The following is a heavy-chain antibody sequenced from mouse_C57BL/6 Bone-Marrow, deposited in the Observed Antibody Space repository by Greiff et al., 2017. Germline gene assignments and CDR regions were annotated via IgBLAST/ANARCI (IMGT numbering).Heavy chain of an antibody. CDR2: IWSGGST. V-gene: IGHV2-2*01. CDR3: ARRDLYAMDY. CDR1: GFSFTSYG. D-gene: IGHD3-3*01. Sequence: VQLQQSGPGLVQPSPCLTISCTVSGFSFTSYGVHWVSQSPGKGLEWLGVIWSGGSTDYNAAFISSMSISKDTSKSQVFYKMNSLQADDTAIYYCARRDLYAMDYWGQGTSVTVSS. J-gene: IGHJ4*01.